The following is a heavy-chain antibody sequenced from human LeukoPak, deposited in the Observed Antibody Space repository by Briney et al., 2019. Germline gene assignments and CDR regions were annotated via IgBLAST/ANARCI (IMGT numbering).Heavy chain of an antibody. V-gene: IGHV3-64D*09. J-gene: IGHJ6*02. CDR3: VRGYSFGPYGMDV. CDR2: ISDSGGST. D-gene: IGHD2-15*01. CDR1: GLHFSSYA. Sequence: GGPLRLFCSASGLHFSSYAMHWVRQAPGKGLEYVAAISDSGGSTYYADSVKGRFTISRDNSKNTLYLQMSSLRAEDTAVYFCVRGYSFGPYGMDVWGQGTTVTVSS.